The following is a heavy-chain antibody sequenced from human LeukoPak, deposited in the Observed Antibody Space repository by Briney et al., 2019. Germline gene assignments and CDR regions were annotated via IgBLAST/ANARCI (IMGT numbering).Heavy chain of an antibody. V-gene: IGHV3-9*01. J-gene: IGHJ5*02. CDR2: ISWNSGSI. CDR3: AKVYYSGSGSDT. Sequence: GGSLRLSCAASGFTFDDYAMHWVRQAPGKGLEWVSGISWNSGSIGYADSVKGRFTISRDDAKNSLYLQMNSLRAEDTAVYYCAKVYYSGSGSDTWGQGTLVTVSS. D-gene: IGHD3-10*01. CDR1: GFTFDDYA.